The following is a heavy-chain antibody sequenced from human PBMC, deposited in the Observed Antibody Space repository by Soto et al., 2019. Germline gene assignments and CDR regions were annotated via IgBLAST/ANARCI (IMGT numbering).Heavy chain of an antibody. CDR2: INHSGST. Sequence: PSETLSLTCAVYGGSFSGYYWSWIRQPPGKGLEWIGEINHSGSTNYNPSLKSRVTISVDTSKNQFSLKLSSVTAADTAVYYCARGFPVAGRVYYFDYWGQGTLVTV. V-gene: IGHV4-34*01. D-gene: IGHD6-19*01. J-gene: IGHJ4*02. CDR3: ARGFPVAGRVYYFDY. CDR1: GGSFSGYY.